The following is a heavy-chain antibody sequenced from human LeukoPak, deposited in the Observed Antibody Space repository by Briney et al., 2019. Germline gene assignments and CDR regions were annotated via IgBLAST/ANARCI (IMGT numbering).Heavy chain of an antibody. CDR2: IRYDGSNK. CDR3: ASPFLRYFDWTADFDY. Sequence: GGSLRLSCAASGFTFSSYGMHWVRQAPGKGLEWVAFIRYDGSNKYYADSVKGRFTISRDNSKNTLYLQMNSLRAEDTAVYYCASPFLRYFDWTADFDYWGQGTLVTVSS. J-gene: IGHJ4*02. V-gene: IGHV3-30*02. CDR1: GFTFSSYG. D-gene: IGHD3-9*01.